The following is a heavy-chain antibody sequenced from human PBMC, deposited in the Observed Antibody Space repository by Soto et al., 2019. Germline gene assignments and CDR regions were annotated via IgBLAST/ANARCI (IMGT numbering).Heavy chain of an antibody. V-gene: IGHV3-30*18. D-gene: IGHD2-15*01. Sequence: QVQLVESGGGVVQPGRSLRLSCAASGFTFSSYGMHWVRQAPGKGLEWVAVISYDGSNKYYADSVKGRFTISRDNSKNTLYLQMNSLRAEDTAVYYCAKDPGLGEEYCSGGSCDTVFNWFDPWGQGTLVTVSS. CDR3: AKDPGLGEEYCSGGSCDTVFNWFDP. CDR2: ISYDGSNK. J-gene: IGHJ5*02. CDR1: GFTFSSYG.